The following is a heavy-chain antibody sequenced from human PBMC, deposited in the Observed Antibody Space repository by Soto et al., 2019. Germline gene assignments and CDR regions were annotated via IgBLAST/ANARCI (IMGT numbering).Heavy chain of an antibody. J-gene: IGHJ4*02. CDR1: GFIFSDYY. V-gene: IGHV3-7*01. CDR2: IRHDASGQ. Sequence: EVHLVESGGGLVQPGGSLRLSCVASGFIFSDYYMSWVRLAPGKGLEWVANIRHDASGQYYLDSLKGRFTISRDNAQNSLYLQMNSVTTEDTAVYYCVRDAGTRTLPRGARTQFDYWGQGTLVSVSS. CDR3: VRDAGTRTLPRGARTQFDY. D-gene: IGHD3-10*01.